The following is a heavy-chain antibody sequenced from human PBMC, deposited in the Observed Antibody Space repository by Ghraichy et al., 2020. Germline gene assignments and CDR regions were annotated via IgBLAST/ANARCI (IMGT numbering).Heavy chain of an antibody. J-gene: IGHJ5*02. D-gene: IGHD3-10*01. CDR3: ASMVRHNWFDP. V-gene: IGHV1-18*04. Sequence: ASVKVSCKTSGYTFTTYSVSWVRQAPGQGPEWMGWISAFNGYTKYAQNFQGRVTMTTDTSTSTASMELRSLRSDDTAVYYCASMVRHNWFDPWGQGTLVTVSS. CDR1: GYTFTTYS. CDR2: ISAFNGYT.